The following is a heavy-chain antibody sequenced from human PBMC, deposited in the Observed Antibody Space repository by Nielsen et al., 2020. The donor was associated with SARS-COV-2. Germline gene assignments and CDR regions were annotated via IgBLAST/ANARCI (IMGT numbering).Heavy chain of an antibody. V-gene: IGHV4-59*01. J-gene: IGHJ4*02. Sequence: SETLSLTCAVYGGSFSGYYWSWIRQPPGKGLEWIGYIYYSGSTNYNPSLKSRVTISVDTSKNQFSLKLSFVTAADTAVYYCARESLSIAVADNDYWGQGTLVTVSS. CDR1: GGSFSGYY. CDR2: IYYSGST. CDR3: ARESLSIAVADNDY. D-gene: IGHD6-19*01.